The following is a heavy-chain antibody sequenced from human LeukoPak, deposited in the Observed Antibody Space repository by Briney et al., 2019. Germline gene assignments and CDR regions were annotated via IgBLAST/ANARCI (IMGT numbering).Heavy chain of an antibody. CDR3: AREASPKALGY. CDR2: ISDDGKNK. Sequence: PGGSLRLSCAAARFSFTTYTMQWVRLAPGKGLEWVAGISDDGKNKFYADSVKGRFTISRDNSKNTLYLQMNSLRAEDTAVYYCAREASPKALGYWGQGTLVTVSS. J-gene: IGHJ4*02. CDR1: RFSFTTYT. V-gene: IGHV3-30*04.